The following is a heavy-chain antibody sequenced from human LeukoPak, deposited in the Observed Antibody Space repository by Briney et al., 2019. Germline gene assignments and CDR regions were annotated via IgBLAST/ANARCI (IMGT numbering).Heavy chain of an antibody. D-gene: IGHD3-9*01. V-gene: IGHV1-8*01. CDR3: ARGYDILTGYAFDY. CDR1: GYTFTSYD. J-gene: IGHJ4*02. CDR2: MNPNSGNT. Sequence: ASVKVSCKASGYTFTSYDINWVRQATGQGLEWMGWMNPNSGNTGYAQKFQGRVTMTRNTSISTAYMELSSLRSEDTAVYYCARGYDILTGYAFDYWGPGTLVTVSS.